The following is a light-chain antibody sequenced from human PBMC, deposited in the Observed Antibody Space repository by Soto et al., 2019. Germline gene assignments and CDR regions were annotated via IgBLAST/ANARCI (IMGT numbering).Light chain of an antibody. J-gene: IGLJ2*01. V-gene: IGLV2-11*01. CDR2: DVT. CDR3: CSYAGSYTPVI. Sequence: QSVLTQPRSVSGSPGQSVTISCTGTSDDIAAYNYVSWYQLHPGRAPKLVIYDVTQRPSGVPDRFSGSKSGSTASLTISGLQADDEADYYCCSYAGSYTPVIFGGGTKVTVL. CDR1: SDDIAAYNY.